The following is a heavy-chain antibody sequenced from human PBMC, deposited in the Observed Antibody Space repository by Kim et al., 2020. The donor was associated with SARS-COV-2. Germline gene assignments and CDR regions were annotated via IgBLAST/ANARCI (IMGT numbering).Heavy chain of an antibody. D-gene: IGHD3-10*01. CDR3: ARGLHREIIAYYFDY. J-gene: IGHJ4*02. Sequence: GGSLRLSCAASGFSFSSYAIHWVRQAPGKGLEWVAVISYDGSNKYYADSVKGRFTISRDNSKNTLYLQMNSLRAEDTAIYYCARGLHREIIAYYFDYWGQGTLVTVSS. CDR1: GFSFSSYA. CDR2: ISYDGSNK. V-gene: IGHV3-30-3*01.